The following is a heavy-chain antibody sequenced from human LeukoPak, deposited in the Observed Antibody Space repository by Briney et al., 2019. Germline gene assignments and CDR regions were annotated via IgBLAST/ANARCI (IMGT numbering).Heavy chain of an antibody. V-gene: IGHV1-18*01. CDR2: ISVYNGNT. J-gene: IGHJ4*02. Sequence: ASVKVSCKASGYTFANFGITWVRQAPGQGLEWVGWISVYNGNTNYAQNLQGRVTLTTDTSTSTAYMELRSLRSDDTALYYCARTCSSSSCYMVHWGQGTLVTVSS. D-gene: IGHD2-2*02. CDR1: GYTFANFG. CDR3: ARTCSSSSCYMVH.